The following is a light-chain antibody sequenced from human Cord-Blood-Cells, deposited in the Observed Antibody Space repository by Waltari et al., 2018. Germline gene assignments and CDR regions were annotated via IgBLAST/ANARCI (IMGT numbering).Light chain of an antibody. V-gene: IGLV3-21*04. CDR3: QVWDSSSDHPV. Sequence: SYVLTQPPSVSVAPGKTARITCGGNNIGSKSVHWYQQKPGQAPVLVIYYDSERPSGSPERFAGSNAGNTATLTISRVEAGDEADYYCQVWDSSSDHPVFGGGTKLTVL. J-gene: IGLJ3*02. CDR2: YDS. CDR1: NIGSKS.